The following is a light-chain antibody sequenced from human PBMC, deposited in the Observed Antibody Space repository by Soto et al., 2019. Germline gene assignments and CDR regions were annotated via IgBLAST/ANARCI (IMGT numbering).Light chain of an antibody. CDR1: SGDVGGYNY. V-gene: IGLV2-14*01. CDR2: EVS. Sequence: QSALTQPASVSGSPGQSITLSCTGTSGDVGGYNYVSWYQQHPGKAPKLIIYEVSNRPSGVSSRFSGSKSGNTASLTISGLQAEDEADYYCCSYAGSYTYVFGTGTKLTVL. CDR3: CSYAGSYTYV. J-gene: IGLJ1*01.